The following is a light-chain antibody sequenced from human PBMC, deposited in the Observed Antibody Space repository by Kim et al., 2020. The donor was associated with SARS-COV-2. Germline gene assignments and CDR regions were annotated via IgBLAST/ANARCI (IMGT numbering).Light chain of an antibody. CDR1: NSDIGYYDY. Sequence: QSALTQPASVSGSPGQSITISCTGTNSDIGYYDYVSWYQQHPGKAPKLMIHDVSDRPSGVSTRFFGSKSGNTASLTISGLQAEDEADYYCSSYTSSNTLRYVFGTGTKVTVL. CDR3: SSYTSSNTLRYV. J-gene: IGLJ1*01. CDR2: DVS. V-gene: IGLV2-14*03.